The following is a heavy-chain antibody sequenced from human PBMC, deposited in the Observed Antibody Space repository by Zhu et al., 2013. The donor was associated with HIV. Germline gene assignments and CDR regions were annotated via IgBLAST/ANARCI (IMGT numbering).Heavy chain of an antibody. D-gene: IGHD3-10*01. CDR2: ISGYTGNT. CDR3: ATTPPPEHTEFHFDY. CDR1: GYTFSDYG. J-gene: IGHJ4*02. V-gene: IGHV1-18*01. Sequence: QVQVAQSGAEVKKPGASVKVSCKASGYTFSDYGITWVRQAPGQGLEWVAWISGYTGNTASAQRFQGRVTMTTDTSTSTAYMELRSLRSDDTAVYYXATTPPPEHTEFHFDYWGQGPRSSSPQ.